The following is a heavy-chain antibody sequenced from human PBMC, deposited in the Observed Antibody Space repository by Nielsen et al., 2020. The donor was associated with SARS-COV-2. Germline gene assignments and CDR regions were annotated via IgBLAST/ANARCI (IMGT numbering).Heavy chain of an antibody. CDR2: INWSGSNT. J-gene: IGHJ3*02. CDR1: GFIFDDFG. V-gene: IGHV3-20*04. D-gene: IGHD4-17*01. Sequence: GESLKISCAASGFIFDDFGMSWVRQAPGKGLEWVSSINWSGSNTDYADSVKGRFTISRDNAKKSLYLQMNSLRAEDTALYYCAKDVVYGDQNDAFDIWGQGTMVIVSP. CDR3: AKDVVYGDQNDAFDI.